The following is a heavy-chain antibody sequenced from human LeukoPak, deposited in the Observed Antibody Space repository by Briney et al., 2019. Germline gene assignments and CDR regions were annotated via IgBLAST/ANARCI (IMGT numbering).Heavy chain of an antibody. CDR2: ISGSGGST. CDR3: AKDPRAYYYDSTNWFDP. V-gene: IGHV3-23*01. D-gene: IGHD3-22*01. Sequence: GGSLRLSCAASGFTFSSYAMSWVRQAPGKGLEWVSAISGSGGSTYYADSVKGRFTISRGNSKNTLYLQMNSLRAEDTAVYYCAKDPRAYYYDSTNWFDPWGQGTLVTVSS. CDR1: GFTFSSYA. J-gene: IGHJ5*02.